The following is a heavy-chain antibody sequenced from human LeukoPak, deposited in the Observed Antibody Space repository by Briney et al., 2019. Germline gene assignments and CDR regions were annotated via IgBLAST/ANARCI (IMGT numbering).Heavy chain of an antibody. D-gene: IGHD1-26*01. CDR3: ARVPGSYPGDY. Sequence: SETLSLTCTVSGGSISSGDYYWSWIRQPPGKGLEWIGYIYYSGSTYYNPSLKSRVTISVDTSKNQFSLKLSSVTAADTAVYYCARVPGSYPGDYWGQGTLVTVSS. CDR1: GGSISSGDYY. CDR2: IYYSGST. J-gene: IGHJ4*02. V-gene: IGHV4-30-4*01.